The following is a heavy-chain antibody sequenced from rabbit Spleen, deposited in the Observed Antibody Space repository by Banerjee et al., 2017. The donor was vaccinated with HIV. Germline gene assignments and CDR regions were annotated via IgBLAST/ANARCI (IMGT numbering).Heavy chain of an antibody. CDR2: IDPVFGIA. D-gene: IGHD4-1*01. CDR1: GFDFSSYY. Sequence: QLKESGGGLVQPGGSLTLSCKASGFDFSSYYMSWVRQAPGKGLEWMGSIDPVFGIANYASWVNGRFTISRDNAQNTVDLQINSLTAADTATYFCARDYNSGWDLWGPGTLVTVS. CDR3: ARDYNSGWDL. V-gene: IGHV1S7*01. J-gene: IGHJ4*01.